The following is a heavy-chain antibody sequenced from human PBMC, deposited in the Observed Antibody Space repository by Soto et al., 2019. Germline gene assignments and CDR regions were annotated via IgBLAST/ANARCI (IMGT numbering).Heavy chain of an antibody. CDR3: ARTEMATVYFDY. CDR1: GGSISSGGYS. V-gene: IGHV4-30-2*05. Sequence: PSETLSLTCTVSGGSISSGGYSWSWIRQPPGKGLEWIGYIYHSGSTYYNPSLKSRVTISVDTSKNQFSLKLSSVTAADTAVYYCARTEMATVYFDYWGQGTLVTVSS. CDR2: IYHSGST. D-gene: IGHD4-4*01. J-gene: IGHJ4*02.